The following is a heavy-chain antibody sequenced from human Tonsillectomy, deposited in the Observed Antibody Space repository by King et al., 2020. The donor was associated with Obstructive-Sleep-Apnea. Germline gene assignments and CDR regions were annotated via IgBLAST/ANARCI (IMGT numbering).Heavy chain of an antibody. Sequence: VQLVESGGGLVQPGRSLRLSCAASGFTFDDYAMHWVRQVPGKGLDWVSGISWNSGSIGYADSVKGRFTISRDNAKNSLYLQMNSLRGEDTAFYYCAKDLSSGWYSPQDYWGQGTLVTVSS. CDR2: ISWNSGSI. J-gene: IGHJ4*02. CDR3: AKDLSSGWYSPQDY. D-gene: IGHD6-19*01. CDR1: GFTFDDYA. V-gene: IGHV3-9*01.